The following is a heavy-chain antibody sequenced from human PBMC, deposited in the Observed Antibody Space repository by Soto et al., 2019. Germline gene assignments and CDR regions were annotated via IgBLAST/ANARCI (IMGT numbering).Heavy chain of an antibody. CDR2: IDQDGSGG. V-gene: IGHV3-7*03. D-gene: IGHD4-17*01. J-gene: IGHJ6*02. CDR3: ARDRYGDYGNYYYYYGMDV. Sequence: EVQLVESGGDLVQPGGSLRLSCAASGFTFSLYWITWVRQPPGKGLEWVASIDQDGSGGHYVDSVKGRFTISRDNAKSSLYLQMNSLRAEDTAMYFCARDRYGDYGNYYYYYGMDVWGQGTKVTVSS. CDR1: GFTFSLYW.